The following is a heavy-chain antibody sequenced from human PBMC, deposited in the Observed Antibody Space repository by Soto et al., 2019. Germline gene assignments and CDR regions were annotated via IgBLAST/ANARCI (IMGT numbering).Heavy chain of an antibody. D-gene: IGHD3-22*01. CDR3: ARDYYYDSSGRPGYFDL. V-gene: IGHV3-48*02. CDR1: GFTFSSYS. CDR2: ISSSSTI. Sequence: GGSLRLSCAASGFTFSSYSMNWVRQAPGKGLEWVSYISSSSTIYYADSVKGRFTISRDNAKNSLYLQMNSLRDEDTAVYYCARDYYYDSSGRPGYFDLWGRGTLVTVS. J-gene: IGHJ2*01.